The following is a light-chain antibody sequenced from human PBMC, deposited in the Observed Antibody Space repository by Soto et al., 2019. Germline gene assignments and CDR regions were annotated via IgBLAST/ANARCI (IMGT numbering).Light chain of an antibody. V-gene: IGKV3D-20*02. CDR2: GAS. CDR1: QSVSNNY. CDR3: QHRRNWPT. Sequence: EIVLTQSPGTLSLSPGERATLSCRASQSVSNNYLAWYQQKPGQAPRLLIYGASNRATGIPDRFSGSGSGTDFTLTISSLEPEDFAVYYCQHRRNWPTFGQGTRLE. J-gene: IGKJ5*01.